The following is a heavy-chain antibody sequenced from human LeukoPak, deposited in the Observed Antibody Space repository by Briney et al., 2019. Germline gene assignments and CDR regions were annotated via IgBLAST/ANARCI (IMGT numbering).Heavy chain of an antibody. CDR2: IYYSGST. D-gene: IGHD5-12*01. CDR3: ARQVDFPRFDP. Sequence: SETLSLTCTVSGGSITSGSYYWGWIRQPPGKGLEWIGTIYYSGSTYYSPSLKSRLTMSVDTSNNQFSLKLTSVTAPDTALYNCARQVDFPRFDPWGQGTLVTVSS. CDR1: GGSITSGSYY. V-gene: IGHV4-39*01. J-gene: IGHJ5*02.